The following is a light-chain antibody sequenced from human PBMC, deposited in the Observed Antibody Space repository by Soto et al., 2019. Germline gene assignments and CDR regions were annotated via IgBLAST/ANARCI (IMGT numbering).Light chain of an antibody. CDR1: QSVSNNY. CDR2: DAS. Sequence: EIVLTQSPSTLSLSPGDRATLSCGASQSVSNNYLAWYQQKPGLAPRLLIYDASYRANGIPDRFSGSGSGTDFTLTISRLEPEDFVVYYCQQYGSSSWTFGQRTKV. V-gene: IGKV3D-20*01. J-gene: IGKJ1*01. CDR3: QQYGSSSWT.